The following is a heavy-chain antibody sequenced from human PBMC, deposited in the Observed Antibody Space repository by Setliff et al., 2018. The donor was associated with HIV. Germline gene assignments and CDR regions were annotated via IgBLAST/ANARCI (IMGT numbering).Heavy chain of an antibody. CDR1: GQFISDGYY. CDR3: AKHDFGEGSCFDP. D-gene: IGHD3-16*01. CDR2: VYHSGKT. V-gene: IGHV4-38-2*02. J-gene: IGHJ5*02. Sequence: SETLSLTCTVSGQFISDGYYWGWIRQPPGKGLEWIGSVYHSGKTYYNPSLKGRVTMSADTSKNQISLMLRSMPAADTAVYYCAKHDFGEGSCFDPWGQGSLVTGSS.